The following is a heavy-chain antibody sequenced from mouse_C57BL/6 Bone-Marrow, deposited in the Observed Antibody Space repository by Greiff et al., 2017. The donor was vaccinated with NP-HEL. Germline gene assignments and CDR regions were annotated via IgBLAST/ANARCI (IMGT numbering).Heavy chain of an antibody. CDR2: IYPRSGYT. V-gene: IGHV1-81*01. Sequence: QVQLQQSGAELARPGASVKLSCKASGYTFTSYGISWVKQRTGQGLEWIGEIYPRSGYTYYNQKFKGKATLTADKSSSTAYMQLRSLTSEDSAVYYCARGGAWFACWDQGTLVTVSA. CDR1: GYTFTSYG. J-gene: IGHJ3*01. CDR3: ARGGAWFAC.